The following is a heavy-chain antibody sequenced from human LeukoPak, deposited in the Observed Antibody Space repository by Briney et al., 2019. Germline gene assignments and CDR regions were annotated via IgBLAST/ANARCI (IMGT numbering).Heavy chain of an antibody. CDR3: ATLGAYDRFDC. J-gene: IGHJ4*01. Sequence: GGSLRLSCAASGFTFSNYWMSWVRQAPGKGLEWVANIKQDGSEKLYVGSLKGRFTISRDNAKNSLYLQMNSLRAEDTAVYYCATLGAYDRFDCWGQGILVSVSS. CDR2: IKQDGSEK. CDR1: GFTFSNYW. D-gene: IGHD5-12*01. V-gene: IGHV3-7*05.